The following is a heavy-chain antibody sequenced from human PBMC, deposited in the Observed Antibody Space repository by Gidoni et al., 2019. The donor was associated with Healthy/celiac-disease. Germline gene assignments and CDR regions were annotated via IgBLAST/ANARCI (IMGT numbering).Heavy chain of an antibody. J-gene: IGHJ4*02. V-gene: IGHV4-34*01. CDR1: GGSCSGYY. CDR2: INHSGST. D-gene: IGHD3-3*01. CDR3: ARSGLRFLEWLSGGLDY. Sequence: QVQLQQWGAGLLKPSETLSLTCAVYGGSCSGYYWSWIRQPPGKGLEWIGEINHSGSTNYNPSLKSRVTISVDTSKNQFSLKLSSVTAADTAVYYCARSGLRFLEWLSGGLDYWGQGTLVTVSS.